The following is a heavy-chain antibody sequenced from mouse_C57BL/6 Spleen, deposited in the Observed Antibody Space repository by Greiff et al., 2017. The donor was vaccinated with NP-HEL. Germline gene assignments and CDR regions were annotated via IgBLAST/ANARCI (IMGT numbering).Heavy chain of an antibody. D-gene: IGHD2-1*01. V-gene: IGHV14-4*01. J-gene: IGHJ2*01. CDR1: GFNIIDDY. CDR3: TSGGNYVEGC. Sequence: EVQLQQSGAELVRPGASVKLSCTASGFNIIDDYMHWVKQRPEQGLEWIGWIDPENGDTEYASKFQGKATITADTSSNTAYLQLSSLTSEDTADYYCTSGGNYVEGCWGQGATLTVSS. CDR2: IDPENGDT.